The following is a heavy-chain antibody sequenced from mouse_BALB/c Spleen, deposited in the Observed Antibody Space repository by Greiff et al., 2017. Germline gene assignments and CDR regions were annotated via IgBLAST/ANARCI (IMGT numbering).Heavy chain of an antibody. J-gene: IGHJ3*01. D-gene: IGHD2-4*01. Sequence: EVQLVESGGGLVKPGGSLKLSCAASGFTFSDYYMYWVRQTPEKRLEWVATISDGGSYTYYPDSVKGRFTISRDNAKNNLYLQMSSLKSEDTAMYYCAREPIYYDYDGFAYWGQGTLVTVSA. CDR1: GFTFSDYY. CDR3: AREPIYYDYDGFAY. CDR2: ISDGGSYT. V-gene: IGHV5-4*02.